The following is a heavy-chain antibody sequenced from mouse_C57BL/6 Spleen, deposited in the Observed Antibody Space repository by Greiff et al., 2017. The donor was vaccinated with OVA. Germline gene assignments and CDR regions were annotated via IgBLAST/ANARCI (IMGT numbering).Heavy chain of an antibody. CDR2: INPNNGGT. D-gene: IGHD2-2*01. V-gene: IGHV1-26*01. CDR1: GYTFTDYY. CDR3: SRFHGYLYYFDY. Sequence: EVQLQQSGPELVKPGASVKISCKASGYTFTDYYMNWVKQSHGKSLEWIGDINPNNGGTSYNQKFKGKATLTVDKSSSTAYMELRSLTSEDAAVDYCSRFHGYLYYFDYWGQGTTLTVSS. J-gene: IGHJ2*01.